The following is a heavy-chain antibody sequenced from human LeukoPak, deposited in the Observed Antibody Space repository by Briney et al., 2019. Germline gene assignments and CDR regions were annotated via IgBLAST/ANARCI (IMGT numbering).Heavy chain of an antibody. J-gene: IGHJ6*02. CDR1: GGSFSGYY. D-gene: IGHD5-18*01. CDR3: AREWIQQYGMDV. CDR2: INHSGST. Sequence: PSETLSLTCAVYGGSFSGYYWSWIRQPPGKGLEWIGEINHSGSTNYNPSLKSRVTISVDTSKNQFSLKLSSVTAADTAVYYCAREWIQQYGMDVWGQGTTVTVSS. V-gene: IGHV4-34*01.